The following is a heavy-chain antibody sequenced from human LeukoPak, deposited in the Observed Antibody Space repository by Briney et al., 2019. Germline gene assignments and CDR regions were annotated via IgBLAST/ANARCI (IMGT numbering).Heavy chain of an antibody. CDR2: FDPEDGET. D-gene: IGHD6-13*01. CDR3: ATGPLSSWYSYYFDY. J-gene: IGHJ4*02. V-gene: IGHV1-24*01. Sequence: ASVKVSCKVSGYTLTELSMHWVRQAPGKGLEWMGGFDPEDGETIYAHRFQGRVTMTEDTSTDTAYMELSSLRSEDTAVYYCATGPLSSWYSYYFDYWGQGTLVTVSS. CDR1: GYTLTELS.